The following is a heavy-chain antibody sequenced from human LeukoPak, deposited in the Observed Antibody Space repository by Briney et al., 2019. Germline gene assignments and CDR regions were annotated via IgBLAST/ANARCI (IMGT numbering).Heavy chain of an antibody. D-gene: IGHD3-10*01. CDR1: GGSISSYY. V-gene: IGHV4-59*01. Sequence: SETLSLTCTVPGGSISSYYWSWIRQPPGKGLEWIGYIYYSGSTNYNPSLKSRVTISVDTSKNQFSLKLSSVTAADTAVYYCARSVRYYCGSGISSGMDVWGQGTTVTLSS. J-gene: IGHJ6*02. CDR2: IYYSGST. CDR3: ARSVRYYCGSGISSGMDV.